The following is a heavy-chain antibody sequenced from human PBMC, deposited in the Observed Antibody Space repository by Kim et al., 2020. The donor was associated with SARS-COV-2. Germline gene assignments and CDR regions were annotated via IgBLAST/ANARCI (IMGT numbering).Heavy chain of an antibody. CDR1: GYTFTNYA. J-gene: IGHJ6*02. CDR3: ARSNCYDILTGWEKYSGMDV. D-gene: IGHD3-9*01. Sequence: ALVKVSCKASGYTFTNYAMNWVRQAPGQGLEWMGWINTNTGNPTYAQGFTGRFVFSLDTSVSTAYLQISSLEAEDTAMYYCARSNCYDILTGWEKYSGMDVWGQGTTVTVSS. CDR2: INTNTGNP. V-gene: IGHV7-4-1*02.